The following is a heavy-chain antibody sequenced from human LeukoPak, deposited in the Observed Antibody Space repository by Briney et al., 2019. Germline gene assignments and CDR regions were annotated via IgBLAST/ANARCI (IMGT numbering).Heavy chain of an antibody. CDR1: GFSFSDYY. Sequence: GGSLRPSCAASGFSFSDYYMSWIRQAPGKGLEWVSYISSSGSTIYCADSVKGRFTISRDNAKNSLYLQMNSLRAEDTAVYYCARADEIGRIYFDYWGQGTLVTVSS. V-gene: IGHV3-11*01. J-gene: IGHJ4*02. CDR3: ARADEIGRIYFDY. CDR2: ISSSGSTI.